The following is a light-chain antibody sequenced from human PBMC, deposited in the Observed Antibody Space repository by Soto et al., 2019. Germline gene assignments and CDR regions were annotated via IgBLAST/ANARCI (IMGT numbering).Light chain of an antibody. Sequence: EIVLTQSPATLSLSPGERATLSCRASQNINRYLAWYHQKPGQPPRLLIYDASTRATGIPARFSGSGSGTDFTLTISSLEPEDFAVYYCQQRSNWPITFGQGTRLAIK. CDR3: QQRSNWPIT. CDR2: DAS. CDR1: QNINRY. V-gene: IGKV3-11*01. J-gene: IGKJ5*01.